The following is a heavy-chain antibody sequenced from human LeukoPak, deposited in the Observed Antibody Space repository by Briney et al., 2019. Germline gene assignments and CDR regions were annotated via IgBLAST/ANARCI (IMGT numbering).Heavy chain of an antibody. D-gene: IGHD3-3*01. CDR1: GYTFTGYY. CDR3: ARDSLGTIFGVVIGFDY. CDR2: INPNSGGT. Sequence: ASVKVSCKASGYTFTGYYMHRVRQAPGQGLEWMGWINPNSGGTNYAQKFQGRVTMTRDTSISTAYMELSRLRSDDTAVYYCARDSLGTIFGVVIGFDYWGQGTLVTVSS. J-gene: IGHJ4*02. V-gene: IGHV1-2*02.